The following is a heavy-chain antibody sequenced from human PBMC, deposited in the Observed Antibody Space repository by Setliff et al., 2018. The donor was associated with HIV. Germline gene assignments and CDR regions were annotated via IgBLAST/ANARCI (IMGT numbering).Heavy chain of an antibody. D-gene: IGHD3-10*01. CDR2: IYYSGST. J-gene: IGHJ4*02. CDR3: ARGSPLLWFGELPDH. CDR1: GGSVSSGSYY. Sequence: PSETLSLTCTVSGGSVSSGSYYWSWIRQPPGKGLEWIGYIYYSGSTNYNPSLKSRVTISVDTSKNQFSLKLSSVTAADTAVYYCARGSPLLWFGELPDHWGQGTLVTVSS. V-gene: IGHV4-61*01.